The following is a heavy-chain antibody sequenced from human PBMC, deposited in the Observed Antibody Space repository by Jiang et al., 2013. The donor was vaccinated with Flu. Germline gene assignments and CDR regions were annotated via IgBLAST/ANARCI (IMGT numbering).Heavy chain of an antibody. V-gene: IGHV4-31*02. CDR2: IYYSGST. Sequence: KGLEWIGYIYYSGSTYYNPSLKSRVTISVDTSKNQFSLKLSSVTAADTAVYYCAREGKLGDWKGGCVWFDPWGQGTLVTVSS. J-gene: IGHJ5*02. D-gene: IGHD2-21*01. CDR3: AREGKLGDWKGGCVWFDP.